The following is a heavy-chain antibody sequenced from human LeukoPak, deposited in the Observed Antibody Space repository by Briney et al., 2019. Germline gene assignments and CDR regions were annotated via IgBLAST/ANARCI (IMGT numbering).Heavy chain of an antibody. CDR2: IIPIFGTA. D-gene: IGHD5-18*01. CDR1: GGTFSSYA. CDR3: ASLQLWHYYYYYMDV. J-gene: IGHJ6*03. Sequence: SVKVSCKASGGTFSSYAISWVRQAPGQGLEWMGGIIPIFGTANYAQKFQGRVTITADKSTSTAYMELSSLRSEDTAVYYCASLQLWHYYYYYMDVWGKGTTVTISS. V-gene: IGHV1-69*06.